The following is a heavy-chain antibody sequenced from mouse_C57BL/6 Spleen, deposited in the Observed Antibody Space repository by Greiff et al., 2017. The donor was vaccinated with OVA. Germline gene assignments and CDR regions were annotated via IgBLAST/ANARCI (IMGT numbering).Heavy chain of an antibody. J-gene: IGHJ2*01. CDR1: GFTFSSYT. CDR3: ARGDYYFDY. CDR2: ISAGGGNT. V-gene: IGHV5-9*01. Sequence: EVQLVESGGGLVKPGGSLKLSCAASGFTFSSYTMSWVRQTPGKRLEWVATISAGGGNTYYPDSVKGRATMSRDNAKNTLYLQMSSLRSEDSALYYCARGDYYFDYWGQGTTLTVSS.